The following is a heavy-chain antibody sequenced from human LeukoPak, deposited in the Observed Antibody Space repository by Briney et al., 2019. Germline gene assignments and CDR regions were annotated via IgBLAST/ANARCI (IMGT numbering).Heavy chain of an antibody. D-gene: IGHD2-15*01. CDR3: ARDTERDLGYCSGGSCMTGGY. J-gene: IGHJ4*02. V-gene: IGHV3-21*01. CDR2: ISSNSSYI. Sequence: PGGSLRLSCAASGFTFSSYSMNWVRQAPGKGLEWVSSISSNSSYIYYADSVKGRFTISRDNAKNSLYLQMNSLRAEDTAVYYCARDTERDLGYCSGGSCMTGGYWGQGTLVTVSS. CDR1: GFTFSSYS.